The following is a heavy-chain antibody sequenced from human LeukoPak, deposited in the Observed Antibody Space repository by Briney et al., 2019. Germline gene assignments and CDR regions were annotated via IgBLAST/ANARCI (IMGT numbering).Heavy chain of an antibody. Sequence: GGSLRLSCAASGFTFSSYAMHWVRQAPGKGLEWVAVISYDGSNKYYADSVKGRFTISRDNSKNTLYLQMNSLRAEDTAVYYCAREGSSGYSPWGQGTLVTVSS. D-gene: IGHD3-22*01. CDR2: ISYDGSNK. V-gene: IGHV3-30-3*01. CDR3: AREGSSGYSP. J-gene: IGHJ5*02. CDR1: GFTFSSYA.